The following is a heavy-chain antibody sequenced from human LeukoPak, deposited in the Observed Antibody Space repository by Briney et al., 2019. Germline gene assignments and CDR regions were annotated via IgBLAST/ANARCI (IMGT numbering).Heavy chain of an antibody. V-gene: IGHV1-18*01. CDR1: GYAFTSYD. CDR2: ISAYNGNT. J-gene: IGHJ4*02. D-gene: IGHD6-13*01. Sequence: ASVKVSCKASGYAFTSYDISWVRQAPGQGLEWMGWISAYNGNTNYAQKLQGRVTMTTDTSTSTAYMELRSLRSDDTAVYYCARDPRKYSSSWYINFDYWGQGTLVTVSS. CDR3: ARDPRKYSSSWYINFDY.